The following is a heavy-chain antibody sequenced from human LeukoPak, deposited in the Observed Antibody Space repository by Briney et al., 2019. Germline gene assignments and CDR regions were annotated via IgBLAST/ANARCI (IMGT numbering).Heavy chain of an antibody. CDR2: ISGDSSDR. Sequence: PGGSLRLSCAASGFTFSAYYMACLRQAPGKGLEWVSHISGDSSDRQYADSVKGRFPIARDNAKSSLYLQMNSLRDEDTAVYYCARDDDGDNPPDYWGQGTLVTVSS. J-gene: IGHJ4*02. V-gene: IGHV3-11*05. CDR3: ARDDDGDNPPDY. D-gene: IGHD4-17*01. CDR1: GFTFSAYY.